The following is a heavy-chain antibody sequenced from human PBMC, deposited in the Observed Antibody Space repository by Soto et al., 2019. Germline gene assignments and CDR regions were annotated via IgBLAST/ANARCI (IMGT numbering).Heavy chain of an antibody. V-gene: IGHV1-69*08. D-gene: IGHD4-4*01. CDR2: IIPILGRA. CDR1: GGSVSSYT. CDR3: AGDSGYSNYAFDF. J-gene: IGHJ4*02. Sequence: QVQLVQSGAEVKKPGSSVKVSCKASGGSVSSYTLSWVRQAPGQGLEWLGRIIPILGRANSAQKFQGRVTITADKSTSTAYMELISLRSEDTAVYFCAGDSGYSNYAFDFWGQGTLVTVSS.